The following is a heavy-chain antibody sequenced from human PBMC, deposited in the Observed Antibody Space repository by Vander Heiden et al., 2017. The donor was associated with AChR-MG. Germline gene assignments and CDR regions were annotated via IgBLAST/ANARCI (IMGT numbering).Heavy chain of an antibody. Sequence: QVQLQQWGAGLLKPSETLSITCAVYGGSFSGSYWSWHRQPPGKGLEWIGEINHSGSTNYNPALKSRVTISVDTSKNHFSLKLSSVTAADTAVYYFAIDCYDSSGYHSRWGQGTLVTVSP. CDR1: GGSFSGSY. CDR3: AIDCYDSSGYHSR. CDR2: INHSGST. V-gene: IGHV4-34*01. D-gene: IGHD3-22*01. J-gene: IGHJ4*02.